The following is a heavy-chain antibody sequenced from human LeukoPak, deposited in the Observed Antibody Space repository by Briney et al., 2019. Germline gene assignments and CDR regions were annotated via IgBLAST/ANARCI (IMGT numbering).Heavy chain of an antibody. D-gene: IGHD3-10*01. CDR1: GFTFSSYV. Sequence: GGSLRLPCAASGFTFSSYVMHWVRQAPGKGLEWVAVIWYDGSTKYYADSVKGRFTISRDNSRNTLYLQMNSLRAEDTAVYFCAKDEEGVDAFDFWGQGTMVTVSS. V-gene: IGHV3-33*06. CDR3: AKDEEGVDAFDF. CDR2: IWYDGSTK. J-gene: IGHJ3*01.